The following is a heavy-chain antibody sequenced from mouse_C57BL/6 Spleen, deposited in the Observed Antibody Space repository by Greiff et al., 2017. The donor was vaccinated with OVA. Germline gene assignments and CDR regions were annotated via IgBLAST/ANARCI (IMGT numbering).Heavy chain of an antibody. V-gene: IGHV1-76*01. CDR1: GYTFTDYY. D-gene: IGHD4-1*01. J-gene: IGHJ3*01. Sequence: QVQLQQSGAELVRPGASVKLSCKASGYTFTDYYINWVKQRPGQGLEWIARIYPGSGNTYYNEKFKGKATLTAEKSSSTAYMQLSSLTSEDSAVYFCARSLGRAWFAYWGQGTLVTVSA. CDR2: IYPGSGNT. CDR3: ARSLGRAWFAY.